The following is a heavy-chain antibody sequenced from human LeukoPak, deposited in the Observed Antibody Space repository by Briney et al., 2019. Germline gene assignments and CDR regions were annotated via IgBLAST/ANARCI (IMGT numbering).Heavy chain of an antibody. D-gene: IGHD3-22*01. CDR1: GGSISSSSYY. V-gene: IGHV4-39*07. Sequence: SETLSLTCTVSGGSISSSSYYWGWIRQPPGKGLEWIGSIYYSGSTNYNPSLKSRVTISVDTSKNQFSLKLSSVTAADTAVHYCARFYYDSSGYYYFDYWGQGTLVTVSS. CDR3: ARFYYDSSGYYYFDY. J-gene: IGHJ4*02. CDR2: IYYSGST.